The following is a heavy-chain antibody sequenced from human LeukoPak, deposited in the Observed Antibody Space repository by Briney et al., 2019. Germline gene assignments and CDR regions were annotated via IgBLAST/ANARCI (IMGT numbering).Heavy chain of an antibody. D-gene: IGHD3-10*01. CDR3: ASSYGSGSYSWFDP. Sequence: SVKVSCKASGGTFSSYAISWVRQAPGQGLEWMGGIIPIFGTANYAQKFQGRVTITADESTSTAYMELSSLRSEDTAVYYCASSYGSGSYSWFDPWGQGTLVTVSS. J-gene: IGHJ5*02. V-gene: IGHV1-69*13. CDR2: IIPIFGTA. CDR1: GGTFSSYA.